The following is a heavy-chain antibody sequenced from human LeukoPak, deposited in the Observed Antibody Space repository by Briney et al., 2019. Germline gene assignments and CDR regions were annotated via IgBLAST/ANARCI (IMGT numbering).Heavy chain of an antibody. J-gene: IGHJ4*02. Sequence: PGGSLRLSCAASGFTFSSYAMSWVRQAPGKGLEWVSAISGSGGSTYYADSVKGRFTISRDNSKNTLYLQMNSLRAEDTAVYYCAAGYSSGWYVRYCDYWGQGTLVTVSS. D-gene: IGHD6-19*01. CDR1: GFTFSSYA. CDR3: AAGYSSGWYVRYCDY. CDR2: ISGSGGST. V-gene: IGHV3-23*01.